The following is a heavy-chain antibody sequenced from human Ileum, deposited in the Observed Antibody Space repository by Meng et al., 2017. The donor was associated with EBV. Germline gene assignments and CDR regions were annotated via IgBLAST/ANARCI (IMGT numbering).Heavy chain of an antibody. CDR3: TRVVTVTWSLDY. D-gene: IGHD2-15*01. V-gene: IGHV4/OR15-8*02. CDR2: INHGGHT. J-gene: IGHJ4*02. CDR1: GDSVSSHYF. Sequence: QVQLPESVPGVVSPSXXLSFTCDVSGDSVSSHYFWGWVRQSRGKGLEWIAEINHGGHTNYNPSLQRRVTLSIDKSRNQVSLKLSSVTAADTAVYYCTRVVTVTWSLDYWGQGALVNVSS.